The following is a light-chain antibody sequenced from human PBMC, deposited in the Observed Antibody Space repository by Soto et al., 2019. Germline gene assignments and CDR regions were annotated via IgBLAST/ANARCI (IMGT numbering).Light chain of an antibody. J-gene: IGKJ4*01. CDR1: QSVSSSY. CDR3: QQYGSSPA. Sequence: EIVLTPSPGTLSLSPGERATLFCRASQSVSSSYLAWYQQKPGQAPRLLIYGASSRATGIPDRFSGSGSGTDFTLTISRLEPEDFAVYYCQQYGSSPAFGGGTKVDI. V-gene: IGKV3-20*01. CDR2: GAS.